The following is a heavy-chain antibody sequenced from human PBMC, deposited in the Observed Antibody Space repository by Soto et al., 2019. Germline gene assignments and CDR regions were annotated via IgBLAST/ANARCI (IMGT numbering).Heavy chain of an antibody. J-gene: IGHJ4*02. D-gene: IGHD4-17*01. V-gene: IGHV3-30*18. CDR2: ISYDGSNK. Sequence: GVSLRLSCAASGFTFSSYGMHWVRQAPGKGLEWVAVISYDGSNKYYADSVKGRFTISRDNSKNTLYLQMNSLRAEDTAVYYCAKDYGDYFDHFDYWGQGTLVTVSS. CDR1: GFTFSSYG. CDR3: AKDYGDYFDHFDY.